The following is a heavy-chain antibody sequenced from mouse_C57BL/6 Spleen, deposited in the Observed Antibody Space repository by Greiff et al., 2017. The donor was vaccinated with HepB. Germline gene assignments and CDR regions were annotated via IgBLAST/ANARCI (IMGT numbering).Heavy chain of an antibody. CDR2: IYPGDGDT. J-gene: IGHJ2*01. CDR1: GYAFSSSW. Sequence: VQRVESGPELVKPGASVKISCKASGYAFSSSWMNWVKQRPGKGLEWIGRIYPGDGDTNYNGKFKGKATLTADKSSSTAYMQLSSLTSEDSAVYFCASGQTYYFDYWGQGTTLTVSS. V-gene: IGHV1-82*01. CDR3: ASGQTYYFDY.